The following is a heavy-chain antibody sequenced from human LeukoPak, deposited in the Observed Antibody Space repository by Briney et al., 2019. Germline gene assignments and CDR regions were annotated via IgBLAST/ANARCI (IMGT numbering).Heavy chain of an antibody. CDR3: ARGDIPLDY. V-gene: IGHV6-1*01. Sequence: SQTLSLTCAISGDSVSSNTAAWNWIRQSPSRGLEWLGRTYFKSKWYNNYAISVKSRITISPDTSKNQFSLQLNSVTPEDTAVYYCARGDIPLDYWGQGTLVTVSS. CDR2: TYFKSKWYN. CDR1: GDSVSSNTAA. J-gene: IGHJ4*02. D-gene: IGHD2-21*01.